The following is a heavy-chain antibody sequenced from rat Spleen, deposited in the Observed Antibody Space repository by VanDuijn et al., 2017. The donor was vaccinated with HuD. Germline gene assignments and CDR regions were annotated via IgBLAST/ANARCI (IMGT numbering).Heavy chain of an antibody. V-gene: IGHV2-13*01. CDR1: GFPLSNYD. J-gene: IGHJ2*01. Sequence: QVQLKESGPGLVQPSQTLSLTCTVSGFPLSNYDVMWVRQPPGKGLEWMGVIKGDGNTDYISALKSRLSISRDTSKSQVFLKMNSLQSEDTTTYYCARDLDGYFDYWGQGVMVTVSS. CDR3: ARDLDGYFDY. D-gene: IGHD1-12*03. CDR2: IKGDGNT.